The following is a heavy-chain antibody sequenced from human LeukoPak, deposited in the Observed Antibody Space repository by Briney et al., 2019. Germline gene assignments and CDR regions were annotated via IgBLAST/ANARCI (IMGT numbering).Heavy chain of an antibody. J-gene: IGHJ2*01. CDR1: GYRFTSDW. V-gene: IGHV5-51*01. CDR3: AREGGEAYYYDSSGNAAWYLGL. CDR2: IYPGDSDT. D-gene: IGHD3-22*01. Sequence: GESLKISCKGSGYRFTSDWIAWVRQMPGKGLEWMGIIYPGDSDTRYSPSFQGQVTISVDKSISTAYLQWSSLKASDTAMYYCAREGGEAYYYDSSGNAAWYLGLWGRGTLVTVSS.